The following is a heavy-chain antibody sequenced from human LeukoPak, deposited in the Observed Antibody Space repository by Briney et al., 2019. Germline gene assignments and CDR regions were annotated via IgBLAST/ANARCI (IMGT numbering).Heavy chain of an antibody. J-gene: IGHJ3*02. D-gene: IGHD3-16*02. Sequence: PSETLSLTCAVYGGSFSGYYWSWIRQPPGKGLEWIGEINHSGSTNYNPSLKSRVTISVDTSKNQFSLKLSSVTAADTAVYYCARLRYYDYVWGSYRDAFDIWGQGTMVTVSS. CDR2: INHSGST. CDR3: ARLRYYDYVWGSYRDAFDI. CDR1: GGSFSGYY. V-gene: IGHV4-34*01.